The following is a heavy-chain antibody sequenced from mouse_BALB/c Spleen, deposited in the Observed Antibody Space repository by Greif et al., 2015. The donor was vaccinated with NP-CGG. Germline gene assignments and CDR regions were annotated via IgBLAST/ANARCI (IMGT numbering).Heavy chain of an antibody. Sequence: VQLQQSGAELVKPGASVKLSCKASGYTFTSYWMHWVKQRPGQGLEWIGEINPSNGRTNYNERFKSKATLTVDKSSSTAYMQLSSLTSEDSAVYYCAREDYYGSSYWYFDVWGAGTTVTVSS. J-gene: IGHJ1*01. V-gene: IGHV1S81*02. D-gene: IGHD1-1*01. CDR3: AREDYYGSSYWYFDV. CDR2: INPSNGRT. CDR1: GYTFTSYW.